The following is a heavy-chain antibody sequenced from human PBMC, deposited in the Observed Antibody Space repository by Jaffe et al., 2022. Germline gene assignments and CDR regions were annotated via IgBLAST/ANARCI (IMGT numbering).Heavy chain of an antibody. D-gene: IGHD2-15*01. Sequence: QVQLVQSGAEVKKPGASVKVSCKASGYTFTSYYMHWVRQAPGQGLEWMGIINPSGGSTSYAQKFQGRVTMTRDTSTSTVYMELSSLRSEDTAVYYCARDPSVVAATEPYFDYWGQGTLVTVSS. CDR1: GYTFTSYY. J-gene: IGHJ4*02. CDR2: INPSGGST. V-gene: IGHV1-46*01. CDR3: ARDPSVVAATEPYFDY.